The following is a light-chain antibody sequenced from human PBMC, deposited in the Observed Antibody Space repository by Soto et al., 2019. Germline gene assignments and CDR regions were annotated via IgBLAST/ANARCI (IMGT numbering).Light chain of an antibody. CDR3: QQYGTSPIT. CDR2: GAS. V-gene: IGKV3-20*01. Sequence: ENVLTQSPGTLSLSPGERATLSCRASQTVSSYLTCYQQRHAQAPRLLIYGASKRATGIPDRFSGSGSRTDFTLTISRLEHEDVALYYCQQYGTSPITFGQGTRLEIK. CDR1: QTVSSY. J-gene: IGKJ5*01.